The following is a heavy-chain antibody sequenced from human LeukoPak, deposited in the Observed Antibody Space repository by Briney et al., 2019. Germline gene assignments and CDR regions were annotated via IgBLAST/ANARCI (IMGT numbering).Heavy chain of an antibody. D-gene: IGHD1-26*01. CDR3: ARGLPGLLYYFDY. CDR2: IYYSGST. CDR1: GGSISSYY. Sequence: SETLSLPFTVSGGSISSYYWSWIRQPPGKGLEWIGHIYYSGSTNYNPSLKSRVTISVDTSKNQFSLKLSSVSAADTAVYYCARGLPGLLYYFDYWGQGTLVTVSS. J-gene: IGHJ4*02. V-gene: IGHV4-59*01.